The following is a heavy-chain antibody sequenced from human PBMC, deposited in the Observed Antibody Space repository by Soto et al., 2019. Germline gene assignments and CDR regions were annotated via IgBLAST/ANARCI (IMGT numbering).Heavy chain of an antibody. CDR1: GGSILSYY. V-gene: IGHV4-59*01. D-gene: IGHD6-19*01. CDR3: AREVRSNTGWYWDY. CDR2: IHHSGST. J-gene: IGHJ4*02. Sequence: QVQLQESGPGLVKPSETLALTCHGSGGSILSYYWSWIRQSPEKGLEWIGYIHHSGSTLYNPSLNNRATVSLDRSNNQFSLKLTSVTAADTALYYCAREVRSNTGWYWDYWGQGTLVTVSS.